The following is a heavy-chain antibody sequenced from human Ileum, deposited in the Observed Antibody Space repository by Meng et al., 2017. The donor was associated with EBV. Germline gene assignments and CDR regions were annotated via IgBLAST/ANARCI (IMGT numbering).Heavy chain of an antibody. CDR1: GYTFTSYA. V-gene: IGHV1-3*01. D-gene: IGHD5-18*01. J-gene: IGHJ4*02. CDR2: INASNGNI. Sequence: GLPVQAGAEVKEPGASVTVSCKASGYTFTSYAIYWVRQGPGQRQESMGWINASNGNIKYAQKFQDRVTITRDTSASTAYMELSSLRSEDTAVYYWARGRYNYAPDGYLDYWGQGTLVTVSS. CDR3: ARGRYNYAPDGYLDY.